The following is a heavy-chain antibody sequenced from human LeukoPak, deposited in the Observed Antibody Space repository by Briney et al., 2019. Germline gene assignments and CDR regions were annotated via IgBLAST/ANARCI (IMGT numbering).Heavy chain of an antibody. J-gene: IGHJ3*02. CDR1: GVSISTYY. CDR3: ARDRSRELAHYGDAFDI. Sequence: SETLSLTCTVSGVSISTYYWSWIRQPPGKGLEWIGYMYYSGSTYYNPSLKSRVTISVDTSKNQFSLKLSSVTAADTAVYYCARDRSRELAHYGDAFDIWGQGTMVTVSS. CDR2: MYYSGST. D-gene: IGHD4-17*01. V-gene: IGHV4-59*12.